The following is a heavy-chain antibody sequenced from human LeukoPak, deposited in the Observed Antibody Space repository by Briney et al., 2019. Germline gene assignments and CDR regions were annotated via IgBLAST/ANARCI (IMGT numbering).Heavy chain of an antibody. CDR3: ARGRGQRLDGYNFDGAFDI. CDR2: TSHDEGIK. CDR1: GFTFSSSV. V-gene: IGHV3-30*03. J-gene: IGHJ3*02. D-gene: IGHD5-24*01. Sequence: GRSLRLSCAASGFTFSSSVMHWVRQAPGKGLEWVAVTSHDEGIKVYGDSAKGRFIISRDNSKNTLYLQMNSLRPEDTAVYYCARGRGQRLDGYNFDGAFDIWGQGTMVTVSS.